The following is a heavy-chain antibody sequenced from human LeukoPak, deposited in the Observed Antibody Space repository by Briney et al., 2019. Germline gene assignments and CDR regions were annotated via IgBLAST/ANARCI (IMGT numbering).Heavy chain of an antibody. CDR1: GFTFSSYA. Sequence: GGSLRLSCAASGFTFSSYAMNWVRQAPGKGLEWVSSISPSGDTTYYADSVKGRFTFSRDNSQNTLYLQMNGLRAEDSAIYYCAKAGSTAWTAVDYWGQGTLVTVSS. V-gene: IGHV3-23*01. J-gene: IGHJ4*02. D-gene: IGHD2-2*01. CDR3: AKAGSTAWTAVDY. CDR2: ISPSGDTT.